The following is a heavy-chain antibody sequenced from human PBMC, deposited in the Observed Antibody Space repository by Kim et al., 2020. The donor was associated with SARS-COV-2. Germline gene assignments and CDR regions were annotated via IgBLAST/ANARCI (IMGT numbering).Heavy chain of an antibody. V-gene: IGHV3-23*01. D-gene: IGHD6-13*01. CDR3: AKGLGITASGKDS. Sequence: YADSVKGRFTISRDTSKNTLFLQMNSLRAEDAAVYYCAKGLGITASGKDSWGQGTLVTVSS. J-gene: IGHJ4*02.